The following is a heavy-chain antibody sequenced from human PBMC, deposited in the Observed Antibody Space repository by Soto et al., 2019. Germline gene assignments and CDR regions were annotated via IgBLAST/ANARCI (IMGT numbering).Heavy chain of an antibody. CDR3: AAGWLSSDSTYDY. D-gene: IGHD4-4*01. Sequence: SVKVSCKASGFTFTSSAVQWVRQARGQRVEWIGWIVVGSGNTNYAQTFQARVTITRDMSTSTAYMELSSLRSEDTAVYYCAAGWLSSDSTYDYWGQGTQVTVSS. V-gene: IGHV1-58*01. CDR2: IVVGSGNT. CDR1: GFTFTSSA. J-gene: IGHJ4*02.